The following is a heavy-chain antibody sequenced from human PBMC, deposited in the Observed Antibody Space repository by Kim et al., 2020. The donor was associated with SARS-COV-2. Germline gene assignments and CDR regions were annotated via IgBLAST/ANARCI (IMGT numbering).Heavy chain of an antibody. V-gene: IGHV3-73*01. Sequence: GGSLRLSCAASGFTFSGSAIHWVRQASGRGLEWLGRVRDQANNYATLYDTSVKGRFTISRDDSKNMAYLQMNTLKTEDTAVYYCFRWSPGFVGSPHEGSWGQGPLVTVSS. CDR3: FRWSPGFVGSPHEGS. CDR2: VRDQANNYAT. D-gene: IGHD3-16*01. J-gene: IGHJ5*02. CDR1: GFTFSGSA.